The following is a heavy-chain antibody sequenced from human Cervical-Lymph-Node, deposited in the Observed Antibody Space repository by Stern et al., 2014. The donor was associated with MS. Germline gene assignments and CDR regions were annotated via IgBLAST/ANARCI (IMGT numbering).Heavy chain of an antibody. V-gene: IGHV3-30*01. CDR2: ISYDGSNK. D-gene: IGHD2-15*01. CDR1: GFTFSSYA. J-gene: IGHJ4*02. Sequence: QMQLVQSGGGVVQPGGSLRLSCAASGFTFSSYAMHWVRQAPGKGLEWVAVISYDGSNKYYADSVKGRFTISRDNSKNTLYLQMNSLRAEDTAVYYCARGSVVVVAATVYWGQGTLVTVSS. CDR3: ARGSVVVVAATVY.